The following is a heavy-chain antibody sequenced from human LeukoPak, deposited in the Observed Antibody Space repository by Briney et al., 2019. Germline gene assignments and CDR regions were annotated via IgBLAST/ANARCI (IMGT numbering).Heavy chain of an antibody. CDR3: ARGAIKRAFDI. D-gene: IGHD3-9*01. CDR2: IIPILGIA. Sequence: ASVKVSCKASGGTFSSYAISWVRQAPGQGLEWMGRIIPILGIANYAQKFQGRVTITADKSTSTAYMELSSLRSEDTAVYYCARGAIKRAFDIWGQGTMVTVSS. V-gene: IGHV1-69*04. CDR1: GGTFSSYA. J-gene: IGHJ3*02.